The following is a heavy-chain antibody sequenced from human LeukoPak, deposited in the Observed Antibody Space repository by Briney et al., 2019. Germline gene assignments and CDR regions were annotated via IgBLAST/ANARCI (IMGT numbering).Heavy chain of an antibody. Sequence: GRSLRLSCAASGLTFSSYGMHWVRQAPGKGLEWVAVISYDGSNKYYADSVKGRFTISRDNSKNTLYLQMNSLRAEDTAVYYCAKGGFWSGYPWSMDVWGQGTTVTVSS. CDR1: GLTFSSYG. J-gene: IGHJ6*02. D-gene: IGHD3-3*01. CDR2: ISYDGSNK. V-gene: IGHV3-30*18. CDR3: AKGGFWSGYPWSMDV.